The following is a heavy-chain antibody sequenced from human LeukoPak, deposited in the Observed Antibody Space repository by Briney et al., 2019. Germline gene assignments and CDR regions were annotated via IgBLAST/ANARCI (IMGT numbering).Heavy chain of an antibody. J-gene: IGHJ4*02. Sequence: GGSLRLSCAASGFTFSDYYMSWVRQAPGKGLEWVSYISSSSSYTNYADSVKGRFTISRDNAKNSLYLQMNSLRAEDTAVYYCARTPQYCSGGSCFDYWGQGTLVTVSS. CDR3: ARTPQYCSGGSCFDY. D-gene: IGHD2-15*01. CDR2: ISSSSSYT. CDR1: GFTFSDYY. V-gene: IGHV3-11*06.